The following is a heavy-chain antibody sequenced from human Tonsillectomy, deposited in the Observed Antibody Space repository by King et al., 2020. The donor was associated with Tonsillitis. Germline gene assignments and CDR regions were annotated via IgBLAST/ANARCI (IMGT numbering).Heavy chain of an antibody. Sequence: QLQESGPGLVKPSETLSLTCTVSGGSISTYYWSWIRQTPGKGLEWIGYIYYSESTNYNPSLKSRVTLSLDTSKNQFSLKLSSVTAADTAVYYCARVAGTYGGFGQLYFDYWGQGTLVTVSS. D-gene: IGHD2-8*01. CDR3: ARVAGTYGGFGQLYFDY. V-gene: IGHV4-59*01. J-gene: IGHJ4*02. CDR2: IYYSEST. CDR1: GGSISTYY.